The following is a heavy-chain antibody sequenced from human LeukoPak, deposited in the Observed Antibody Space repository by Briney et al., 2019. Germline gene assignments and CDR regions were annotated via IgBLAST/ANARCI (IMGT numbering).Heavy chain of an antibody. Sequence: ASVKVSCKASGGTFSSYWMNWVRQAPGKGLVWVSRIASDGSSTTYADSVKGRFSISRDNAKNTLYLQMNSLRVEDTAVYYCARGRPHGNDYWGQGTLVTVSS. CDR2: IASDGSST. D-gene: IGHD4-23*01. V-gene: IGHV3-74*01. J-gene: IGHJ4*02. CDR1: GGTFSSYW. CDR3: ARGRPHGNDY.